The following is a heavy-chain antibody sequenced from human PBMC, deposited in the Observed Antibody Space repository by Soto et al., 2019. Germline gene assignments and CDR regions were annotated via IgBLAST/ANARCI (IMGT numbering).Heavy chain of an antibody. D-gene: IGHD6-13*01. Sequence: QLQLQESGPGLVKPSETLSLTCTVSGASISSSSYYWGWIRQPPGKGLQWIGSIYYSGITYYNPSLQSRVTISVDTSKNQFSLKLRSVTAADTAVYYCARRTLAAAGYYFDYWGQGTLVTVSS. CDR1: GASISSSSYY. CDR2: IYYSGIT. CDR3: ARRTLAAAGYYFDY. V-gene: IGHV4-39*01. J-gene: IGHJ4*02.